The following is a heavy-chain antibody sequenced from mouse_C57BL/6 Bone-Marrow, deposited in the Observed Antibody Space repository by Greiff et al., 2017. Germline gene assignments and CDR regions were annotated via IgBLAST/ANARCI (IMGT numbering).Heavy chain of an antibody. Sequence: VQLQQSGAELVKPGASVKLSCQASGYTFTEYTIHWVKQRSGQGLEWIGWFYPGSGSIKYNEKFKDKATLTADKSSSTVYMELSRVTSEDSAVYFCARHGDYYGSSFYWYFDVWGTGTTVTVSS. D-gene: IGHD1-1*01. J-gene: IGHJ1*03. CDR3: ARHGDYYGSSFYWYFDV. CDR2: FYPGSGSI. V-gene: IGHV1-62-2*01. CDR1: GYTFTEYT.